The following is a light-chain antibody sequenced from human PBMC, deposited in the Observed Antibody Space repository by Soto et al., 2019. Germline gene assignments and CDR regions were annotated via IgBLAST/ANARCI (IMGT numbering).Light chain of an antibody. CDR1: SSDVGAYTY. CDR2: DVS. J-gene: IGLJ1*01. Sequence: QSVLTQPASVSGSPGQSITISCTGTSSDVGAYTYVSWYQQHPGKAPKLMIYDVSNRPSGVSNRFSGSKSGNTAFLIISGLQAEDEADYYCTSYTSNSTPYVFGRGTKVTV. V-gene: IGLV2-14*01. CDR3: TSYTSNSTPYV.